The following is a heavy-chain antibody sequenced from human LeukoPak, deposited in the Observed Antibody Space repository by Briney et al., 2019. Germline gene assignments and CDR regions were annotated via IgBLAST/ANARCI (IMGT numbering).Heavy chain of an antibody. CDR1: GYTFTGNY. D-gene: IGHD3-10*01. CDR2: FNPNSGGT. Sequence: GASVKLSCNASGYTFTGNYIHLVRHAHGQGLGWMGWFNPNSGGTNNAQKCHGRVTMTRDTPISTAYMELSRLRFDDTAVYYCARDGLYDLTVVQGVITDYYYYYLDVWGKGTTVTVSS. CDR3: ARDGLYDLTVVQGVITDYYYYYLDV. V-gene: IGHV1-2*02. J-gene: IGHJ6*03.